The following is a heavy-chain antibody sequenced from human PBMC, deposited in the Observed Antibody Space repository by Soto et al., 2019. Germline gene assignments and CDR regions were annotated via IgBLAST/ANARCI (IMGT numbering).Heavy chain of an antibody. J-gene: IGHJ4*02. CDR3: ARDRAARYYFDF. D-gene: IGHD6-6*01. CDR1: GGSISSGGYY. CDR2: IYYSGST. Sequence: SETLSLTCAVSGGSISSGGYYWTWIRQHPGKGLEWIGYIYYSGSTYYNPSLKSRVTISVDTSENQFSLKVTSVTAAETAVYYCARDRAARYYFDFWGQGTLVTVS. V-gene: IGHV4-31*11.